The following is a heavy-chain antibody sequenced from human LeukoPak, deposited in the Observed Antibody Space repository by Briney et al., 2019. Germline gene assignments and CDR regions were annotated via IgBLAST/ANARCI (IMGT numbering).Heavy chain of an antibody. Sequence: SETQSLTCAVYGGSFSGYYWSWIRQPPGKGLEWIGEINHSGSTNYNPSLKSRVTISVDTSKNQFSLKLSSVTAADTAVYYCARERHNDILTGYYLNSFDYWGQGTLVTVSS. D-gene: IGHD3-9*01. J-gene: IGHJ4*02. V-gene: IGHV4-34*01. CDR1: GGSFSGYY. CDR3: ARERHNDILTGYYLNSFDY. CDR2: INHSGST.